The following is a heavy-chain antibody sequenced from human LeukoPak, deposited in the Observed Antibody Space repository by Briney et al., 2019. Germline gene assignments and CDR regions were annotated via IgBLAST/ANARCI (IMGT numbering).Heavy chain of an antibody. CDR1: GYTFTSYY. Sequence: ASVKVSCKASGYTFTSYYMHWVRQAPGQGLEWMGIINPSGGSTSYAQKFQGRVTMTRGMSTSTVYMELSSLRSEDTAVYYCARDPRVPAAMYYYYYMDVWGKGTTVTVSS. D-gene: IGHD2-2*01. J-gene: IGHJ6*03. CDR2: INPSGGST. V-gene: IGHV1-46*01. CDR3: ARDPRVPAAMYYYYYMDV.